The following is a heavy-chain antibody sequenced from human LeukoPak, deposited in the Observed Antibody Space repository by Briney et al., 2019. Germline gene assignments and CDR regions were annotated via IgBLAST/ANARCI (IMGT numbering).Heavy chain of an antibody. CDR3: TTNDAFDI. V-gene: IGHV3-15*01. CDR2: IKTTSDGGPT. J-gene: IGHJ3*02. CDR1: GVAFSHAW. Sequence: GGSLRLSCAASGVAFSHAWMSWVRQAPGKGLEWVAQIKTTSDGGPTDYAAPVKGRFTISRDDSENMLYLQMNSLKPEDTAVYYCTTNDAFDIWGQGTMVIVSS.